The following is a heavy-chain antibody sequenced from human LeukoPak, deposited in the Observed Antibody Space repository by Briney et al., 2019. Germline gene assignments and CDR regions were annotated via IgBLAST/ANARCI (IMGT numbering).Heavy chain of an antibody. CDR1: GGSISNYY. V-gene: IGHV4-59*01. CDR3: ARVRYSRFDP. Sequence: SETLSLTCTVSGGSISNYYWSWIRQPPGRGLEWIGYIYYSGSTNYSPSLKSRVTISVDTSKNQFSLKLSSVTAADTAVYYCARVRYSRFDPWGQGTLVTVSS. D-gene: IGHD3-9*01. CDR2: IYYSGST. J-gene: IGHJ5*02.